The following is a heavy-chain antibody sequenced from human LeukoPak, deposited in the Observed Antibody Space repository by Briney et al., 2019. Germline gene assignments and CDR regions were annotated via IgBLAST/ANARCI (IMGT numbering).Heavy chain of an antibody. CDR1: GGTFSSYA. V-gene: IGHV1-69*13. CDR2: IIPIFGTA. J-gene: IGHJ4*02. CDR3: ARDRKGYSYDPKAQGFDY. Sequence: ASVKVSCKASGGTFSSYAISWVRQAPGQGLEWMGGIIPIFGTANYAQKFQGRVTITADESTSTAYMELSSLRSEDTAVYYCARDRKGYSYDPKAQGFDYWGQGTLVTVSS. D-gene: IGHD5-18*01.